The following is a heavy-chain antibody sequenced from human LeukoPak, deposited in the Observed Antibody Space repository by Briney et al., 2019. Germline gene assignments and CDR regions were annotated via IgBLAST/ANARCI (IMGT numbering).Heavy chain of an antibody. J-gene: IGHJ4*02. CDR3: AKDRHYYDSSGYLFDY. V-gene: IGHV3-23*01. CDR1: GFTFSSYA. CDR2: ISGSGGST. D-gene: IGHD3-22*01. Sequence: PGGSLRLSCAASGFTFSSYAMSWVRQAPGKGLEWVSAISGSGGSTYYADSVKGRFTISRDNSKNTLYLQMNSLRAEDTAVYYCAKDRHYYDSSGYLFDYWGQGTLVTVSS.